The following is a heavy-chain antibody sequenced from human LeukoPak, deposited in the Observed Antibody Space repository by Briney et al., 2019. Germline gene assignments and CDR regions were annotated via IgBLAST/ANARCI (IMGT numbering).Heavy chain of an antibody. J-gene: IGHJ4*02. V-gene: IGHV3-74*01. Sequence: GGSLRLSCAASGFIFSSYWMHWVRHAPGKGLAWVSRINTDGSSTSYADSVKGRFTISRDNAKNTLYLQMNSLRAEDTAVYYCAGGSYRVNYWGQGTLVTVSS. D-gene: IGHD1-26*01. CDR2: INTDGSST. CDR1: GFIFSSYW. CDR3: AGGSYRVNY.